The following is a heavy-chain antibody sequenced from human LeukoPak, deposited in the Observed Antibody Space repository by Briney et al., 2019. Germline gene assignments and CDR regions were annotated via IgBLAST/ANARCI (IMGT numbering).Heavy chain of an antibody. CDR2: IYSGGST. CDR3: AREFGDTDYFDY. J-gene: IGHJ4*02. CDR1: GFTFSSNY. Sequence: PGGSLRLSCAASGFTFSSNYMSWVRQAPGKGLEWVSVIYSGGSTYYADSVKGRFTISRDNSKNTLYLQMNSLRAEDTAVYYCAREFGDTDYFDYWGQGTLVTVSS. D-gene: IGHD3-10*01. V-gene: IGHV3-53*01.